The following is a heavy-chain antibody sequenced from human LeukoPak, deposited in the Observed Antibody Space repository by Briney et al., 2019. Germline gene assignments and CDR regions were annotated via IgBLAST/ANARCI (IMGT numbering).Heavy chain of an antibody. J-gene: IGHJ4*02. V-gene: IGHV3-23*01. CDR3: AKRGLAAALFR. Sequence: GGSLGLSCAASGFTFSSYWMSWVRQAPGKGLEWVSDISGSGGSTYYADSVKGRFTISRDNSKITLYLQMNRLRAEDTAVYYCAKRGLAAALFRWGQGTLVTVSS. CDR2: ISGSGGST. D-gene: IGHD6-13*01. CDR1: GFTFSSYW.